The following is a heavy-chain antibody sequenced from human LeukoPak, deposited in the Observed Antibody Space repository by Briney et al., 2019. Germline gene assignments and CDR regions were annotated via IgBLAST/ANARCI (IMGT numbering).Heavy chain of an antibody. Sequence: PSGTLSLTCAVSGGSISSSNWWSWVRRPPGKGLEWIGEIHHSGSTNYNPSLKRRVAISVDKSKNQFSLNLSSVTAADTAVYYCARDGDYDILTGPYAFDIWGQGTMVTVSS. CDR1: GGSISSSNW. J-gene: IGHJ3*02. D-gene: IGHD3-9*01. CDR3: ARDGDYDILTGPYAFDI. CDR2: IHHSGST. V-gene: IGHV4-4*02.